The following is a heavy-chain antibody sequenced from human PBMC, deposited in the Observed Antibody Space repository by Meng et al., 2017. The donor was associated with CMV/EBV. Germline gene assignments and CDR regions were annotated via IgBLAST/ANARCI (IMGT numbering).Heavy chain of an antibody. J-gene: IGHJ4*02. D-gene: IGHD5-18*01. V-gene: IGHV4-31*03. Sequence: TVSGGSISSGGYYWSWIRQHPGKGLEWIGYIYYSGSTYYNPSLKSRVTISVDTSKNQFSLKLSSVTAADTAVYYCARDGRYSYGLDYWGQGTLVTVSS. CDR3: ARDGRYSYGLDY. CDR1: GGSISSGGYY. CDR2: IYYSGST.